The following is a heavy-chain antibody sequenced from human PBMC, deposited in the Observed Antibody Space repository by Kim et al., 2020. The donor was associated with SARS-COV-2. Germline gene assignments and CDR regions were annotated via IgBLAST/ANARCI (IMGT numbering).Heavy chain of an antibody. J-gene: IGHJ5*02. CDR2: ISYDGSNK. D-gene: IGHD3-9*01. CDR1: GFTFSSYG. Sequence: GGSLRLSCAASGFTFSSYGMHWVRQAPGKGLEWVAVISYDGSNKYYADSVKGRFTISRDNSKNTLYLQMNSLRAEDTAVYYCAKDYLDGILVSWFDPWGQGALVTVSS. CDR3: AKDYLDGILVSWFDP. V-gene: IGHV3-30*18.